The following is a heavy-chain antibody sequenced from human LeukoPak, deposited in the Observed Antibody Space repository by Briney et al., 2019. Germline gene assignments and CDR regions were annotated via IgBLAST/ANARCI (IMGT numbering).Heavy chain of an antibody. CDR3: ARGWAVADNYYYYYYMDV. D-gene: IGHD6-19*01. Sequence: GASVKVSCKASGYTFTGYYMHWVRQAPGQGFEWMGWINPNSGGTNYAQKFQGRVTMTRDTSISTAYMELSRLRSDDTAVYYCARGWAVADNYYYYYYMDVWGKGTTVTVSS. CDR2: INPNSGGT. V-gene: IGHV1-2*02. J-gene: IGHJ6*03. CDR1: GYTFTGYY.